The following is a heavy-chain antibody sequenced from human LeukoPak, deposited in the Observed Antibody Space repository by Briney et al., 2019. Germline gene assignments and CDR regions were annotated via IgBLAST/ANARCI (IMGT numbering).Heavy chain of an antibody. J-gene: IGHJ4*02. D-gene: IGHD2-8*01. CDR2: IYTSGST. Sequence: SETLSLTCTVSGGSLSTYYWSWIRQPAGKGLEWIGRIYTSGSTNYNPSLKSRVTISVDTSKSQFSLKLSSVTAADTAVYYCARTPYCTNGICYQRNYFDYWGQGNLVTVSS. CDR1: GGSLSTYY. V-gene: IGHV4-4*07. CDR3: ARTPYCTNGICYQRNYFDY.